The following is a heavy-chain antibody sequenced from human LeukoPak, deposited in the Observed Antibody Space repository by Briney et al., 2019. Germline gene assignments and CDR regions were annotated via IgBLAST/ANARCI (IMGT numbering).Heavy chain of an antibody. CDR3: ARAVVPAAISDYYYYMDV. Sequence: GGSLRLSCAASGFTFSSYSMNWVRQAPGKGLEWVSSISSSSSYIYYADSVKGRFTISRDNAKNSLYLQMNSLRAEDTAVYYCARAVVPAAISDYYYYMDVWGKGTTVTVSS. CDR2: ISSSSSYI. V-gene: IGHV3-21*01. J-gene: IGHJ6*03. CDR1: GFTFSSYS. D-gene: IGHD2-2*01.